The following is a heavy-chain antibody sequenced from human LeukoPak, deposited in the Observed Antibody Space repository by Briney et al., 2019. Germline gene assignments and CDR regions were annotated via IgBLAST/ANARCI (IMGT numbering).Heavy chain of an antibody. CDR3: ARVKQQLVTTNLNWFDP. V-gene: IGHV3-30-3*01. Sequence: GGSLRLSCAASGFTFSSYAMYWVRQVPGKGLEWVAVISYDGSNKYYADSVKGRFTISRDNSKNTLYLQMNSLRAEDTAVYYCARVKQQLVTTNLNWFDPWGQGTLVTVSS. CDR1: GFTFSSYA. CDR2: ISYDGSNK. J-gene: IGHJ5*02. D-gene: IGHD6-13*01.